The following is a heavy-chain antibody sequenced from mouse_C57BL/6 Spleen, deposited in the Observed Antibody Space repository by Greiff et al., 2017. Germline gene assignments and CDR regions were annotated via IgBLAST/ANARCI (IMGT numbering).Heavy chain of an antibody. CDR3: TRNWDGGY. V-gene: IGHV1-15*01. Sequence: QVHVKQSGAELVRPGASVTLSCKASGYTFTDYEMHWVKQTPVHGLEWIGAIDPETGGTAYNQKFKGKAILTADKSSSTAYMELRSLTSEDSAVYYCTRNWDGGYGGQGTTHRV. J-gene: IGHJ2*01. CDR1: GYTFTDYE. CDR2: IDPETGGT. D-gene: IGHD4-1*01.